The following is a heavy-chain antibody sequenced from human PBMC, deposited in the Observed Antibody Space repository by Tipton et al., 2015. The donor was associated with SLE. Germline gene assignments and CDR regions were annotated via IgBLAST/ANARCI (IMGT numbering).Heavy chain of an antibody. CDR2: VFYTGTT. CDR1: GDSISSDIHY. D-gene: IGHD4-17*01. J-gene: IGHJ4*02. CDR3: ARRASGDDGFAY. Sequence: TLSLTCTVSGDSISSDIHYWGWIRQPPGKGLEWIGTVFYTGTTSYNSSLKSRVTISIDTSKNHFSLRLTSVTAADTAVYYCARRASGDDGFAYWGQGTLVNVSS. V-gene: IGHV4-39*07.